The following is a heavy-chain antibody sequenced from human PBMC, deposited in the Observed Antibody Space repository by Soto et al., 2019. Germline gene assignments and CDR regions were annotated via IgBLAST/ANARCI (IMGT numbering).Heavy chain of an antibody. CDR1: GFTFSNAW. D-gene: IGHD3-10*01. CDR2: IKSKTDGGTT. J-gene: IGHJ6*02. Sequence: GGSLRLSCAASGFTFSNAWMNWVRQAPGKGLEWVGRIKSKTDGGTTDYAAPVKGRFTISRDDSKNTLYLQMNSLKTEDTAVYYCTTGFTTAPMAYYYGMDVWGQGTTVPVSS. CDR3: TTGFTTAPMAYYYGMDV. V-gene: IGHV3-15*07.